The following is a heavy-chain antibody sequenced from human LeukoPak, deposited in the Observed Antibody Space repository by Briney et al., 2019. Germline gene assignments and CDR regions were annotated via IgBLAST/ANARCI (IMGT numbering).Heavy chain of an antibody. CDR3: ARDIVVVPAAETNLDY. Sequence: GGSLRLSCAASGFTFSSYSMNWVRQAPGKGLEWVSSISSSSSYKYYADSVKGRFTISRDNAKNSLYLQMNSLRAEDTAVYYCARDIVVVPAAETNLDYWGQGTLVTVSS. J-gene: IGHJ4*02. D-gene: IGHD2-2*01. V-gene: IGHV3-21*01. CDR1: GFTFSSYS. CDR2: ISSSSSYK.